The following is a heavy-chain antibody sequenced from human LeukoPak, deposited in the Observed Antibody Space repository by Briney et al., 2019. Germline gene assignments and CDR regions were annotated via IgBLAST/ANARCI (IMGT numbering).Heavy chain of an antibody. CDR1: GYSISSGYY. J-gene: IGHJ4*02. D-gene: IGHD3-10*01. Sequence: SETLSLTCTVSGYSISSGYYWGWIRQPPGKGLEWIGSIYHSGSTYYNPSLKSRVTISVDTSKNQFSLKLSSVTAADTAVYYCARGDIYASGVDQWGQGTLVTVSS. V-gene: IGHV4-38-2*02. CDR3: ARGDIYASGVDQ. CDR2: IYHSGST.